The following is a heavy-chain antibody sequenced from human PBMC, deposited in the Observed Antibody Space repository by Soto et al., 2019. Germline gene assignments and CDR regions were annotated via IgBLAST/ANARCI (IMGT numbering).Heavy chain of an antibody. D-gene: IGHD2-2*02. Sequence: KSSETLSLTCTVSGGSVSGYFWSWIRQPPGKGLEWLGYIFYAGNTMYNPSVKSRVTISVDTSKNQFSLKLNSVTAADTAVYYCTRHAIIPKFQYGLDVWGQGTTVTVSS. CDR2: IFYAGNT. CDR3: TRHAIIPKFQYGLDV. V-gene: IGHV4-59*02. CDR1: GGSVSGYF. J-gene: IGHJ6*02.